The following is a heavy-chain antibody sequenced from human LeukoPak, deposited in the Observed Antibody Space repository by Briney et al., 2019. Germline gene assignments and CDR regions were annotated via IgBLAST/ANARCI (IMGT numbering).Heavy chain of an antibody. CDR2: IYHSGST. D-gene: IGHD3-22*01. CDR3: ARDPKRIYYYDSSGYYPFDY. Sequence: SETLSLTCTVSGGSISSSSYYWGWIRQPPGKGLEWIGSIYHSGSTYYNPSLKSRVTISVDTSKNQFSLKLSSVTAADTAVYYCARDPKRIYYYDSSGYYPFDYWGQGTLDTVSS. V-gene: IGHV4-39*07. CDR1: GGSISSSSYY. J-gene: IGHJ4*02.